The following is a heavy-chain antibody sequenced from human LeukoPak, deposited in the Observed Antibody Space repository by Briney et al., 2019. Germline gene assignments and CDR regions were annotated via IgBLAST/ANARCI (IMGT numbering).Heavy chain of an antibody. V-gene: IGHV3-7*01. D-gene: IGHD3-22*01. Sequence: GGSLRLSCAASGFTFSSYWMSWVRQAPGKGLEWVANIKQDGSEKYYVDSVKGRFTISRDNAKNSLYLQMNSLRAEDTAVYYCARNSGTMIVQNLGYWGQGTLVTVSS. J-gene: IGHJ4*02. CDR1: GFTFSSYW. CDR3: ARNSGTMIVQNLGY. CDR2: IKQDGSEK.